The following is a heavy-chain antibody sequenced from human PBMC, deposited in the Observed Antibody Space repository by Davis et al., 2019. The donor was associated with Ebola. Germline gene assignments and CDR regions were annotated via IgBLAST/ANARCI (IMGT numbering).Heavy chain of an antibody. CDR2: ISSSSSTI. V-gene: IGHV3-48*01. Sequence: GGSLRLSCAASGFTFSSYSMNWVRQAPGKGLEWVSYISSSSSTIYYADSVKGRFTISRDNSKNTLYLQMTSLRAEDTALYFCARALPHYYDGTGDYHWGQGTLVSVSS. CDR3: ARALPHYYDGTGDYH. D-gene: IGHD3-22*01. CDR1: GFTFSSYS. J-gene: IGHJ5*02.